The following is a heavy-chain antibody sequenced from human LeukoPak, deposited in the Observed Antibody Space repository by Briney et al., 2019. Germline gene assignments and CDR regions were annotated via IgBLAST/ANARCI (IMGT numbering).Heavy chain of an antibody. CDR1: GFTFSNCW. J-gene: IGHJ4*02. CDR2: IHQHGNEK. D-gene: IGHD2-8*01. Sequence: PGVSLRLSCAASGFTFSNCWMSWVRQAPGKGLEWVASIHQHGNEKYFVDSVRGRFTISRDNAKNSLYLQMSSLRAEDTAVYYCATLNGPLFEYWGQGTLVTVSS. V-gene: IGHV3-7*01. CDR3: ATLNGPLFEY.